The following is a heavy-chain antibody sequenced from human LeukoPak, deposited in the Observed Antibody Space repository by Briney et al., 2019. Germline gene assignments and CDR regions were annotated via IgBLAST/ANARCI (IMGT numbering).Heavy chain of an antibody. V-gene: IGHV4-59*01. CDR3: ARDPYYYGSGHYFDY. CDR1: GGSISSYY. J-gene: IGHJ4*02. CDR2: IYYSGST. D-gene: IGHD3-10*01. Sequence: SETLSLTCTVSGGSISSYYWSWLRQPPGKGLEWIGYIYYSGSTNYNPSLKSRVTISVDTSKNQFSLKLSSVTAADTAVYYCARDPYYYGSGHYFDYWGQGTLVTVSS.